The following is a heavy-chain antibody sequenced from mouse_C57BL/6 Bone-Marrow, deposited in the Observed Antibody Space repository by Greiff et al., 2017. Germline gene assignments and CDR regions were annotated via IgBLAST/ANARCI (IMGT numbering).Heavy chain of an antibody. CDR2: ISSGGSYT. CDR1: GFTFSSYG. D-gene: IGHD2-3*01. J-gene: IGHJ3*01. CDR3: ARDDGYYPPWFAY. V-gene: IGHV5-6*01. Sequence: EVKLQESGGDLVKPGGSLKLSCAASGFTFSSYGMSWVRQTPDKRLEWVATISSGGSYTYYPDSVKGRFTISRDNAKNTLYLQMSSLKSEDTAMYYCARDDGYYPPWFAYWGQGTLVTVSA.